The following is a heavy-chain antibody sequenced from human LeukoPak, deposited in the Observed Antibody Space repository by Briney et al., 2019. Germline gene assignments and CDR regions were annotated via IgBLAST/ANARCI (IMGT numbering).Heavy chain of an antibody. CDR3: ARDLGSSWRGDAFDI. J-gene: IGHJ3*02. D-gene: IGHD6-13*01. CDR1: GYTFTGYY. V-gene: IGHV1-2*02. Sequence: ASVKVSCKASGYTFTGYYMHWVRQAPGQGLEWMGWINPNSGGTNYAQKFQGRVTMTRDTSISTAYMELSRLRSDDTAVYYCARDLGSSWRGDAFDIWGQGTMVTVSS. CDR2: INPNSGGT.